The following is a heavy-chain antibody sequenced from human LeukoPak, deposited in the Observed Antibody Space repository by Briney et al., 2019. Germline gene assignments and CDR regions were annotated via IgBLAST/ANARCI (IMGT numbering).Heavy chain of an antibody. V-gene: IGHV1-18*01. D-gene: IGHD3-3*01. CDR3: ARVLRYDFWSAYYFDY. CDR2: ISTYNGNT. J-gene: IGHJ4*02. CDR1: GYTFNSYD. Sequence: ASVKVSCKASGYTFNSYDISWVRQAPGQGLEWMAWISTYNGNTNYALKVQGRATMTTDTSTSTAYMELGSLRSDDTAVYYCARVLRYDFWSAYYFDYWGQGTLVTVSS.